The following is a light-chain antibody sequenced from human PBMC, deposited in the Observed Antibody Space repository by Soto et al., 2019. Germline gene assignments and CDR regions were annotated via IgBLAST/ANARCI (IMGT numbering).Light chain of an antibody. CDR2: DVS. J-gene: IGLJ1*01. CDR1: SSDVGGYNY. V-gene: IGLV2-14*03. CDR3: NSYTSSTTLYV. Sequence: QSVLTQPASESGSPGQSITISCTGTSSDVGGYNYVSWYQQHPGKAPKLMIYDVSNRPSGVSNRFSGSKSGNTASLTISGLQAEDEADYFCNSYTSSTTLYVFGTGTKVTVL.